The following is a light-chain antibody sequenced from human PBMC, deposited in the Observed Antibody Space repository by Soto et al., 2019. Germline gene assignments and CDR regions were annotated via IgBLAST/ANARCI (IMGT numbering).Light chain of an antibody. Sequence: EIVVTQSPGTLSLSPGEGATLSCRASQTFSSSYLAWYQQKPGQAPRLLIYGASSRATGIPDRFSGSGSETDFTLTISRLEPEDFAVYYCQQYDSSPTFGQGTKVDIK. V-gene: IGKV3-20*01. CDR3: QQYDSSPT. J-gene: IGKJ1*01. CDR2: GAS. CDR1: QTFSSSY.